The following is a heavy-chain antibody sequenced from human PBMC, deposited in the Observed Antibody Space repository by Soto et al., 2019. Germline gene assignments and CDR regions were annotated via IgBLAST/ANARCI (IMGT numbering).Heavy chain of an antibody. D-gene: IGHD3-10*01. Sequence: ASVKVSCKASGYTFTSYGISWVRQAPGQGLEWMGWINPNSGNIGYAQRFQGRVTMTRDTAIRTAYMEVSSLRSDDTAVYYCARGRASGSYYPLDYWGQGTLVTVSS. V-gene: IGHV1-8*02. CDR2: INPNSGNI. CDR1: GYTFTSYG. CDR3: ARGRASGSYYPLDY. J-gene: IGHJ4*02.